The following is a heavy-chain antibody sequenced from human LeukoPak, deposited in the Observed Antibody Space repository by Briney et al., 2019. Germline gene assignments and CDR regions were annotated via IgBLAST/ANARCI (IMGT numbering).Heavy chain of an antibody. CDR1: GYTFTGYY. D-gene: IGHD2-2*01. V-gene: IGHV1-2*02. CDR2: INPNSGGT. CDR3: ARDRYCSSTSCPKTYNSFDP. J-gene: IGHJ5*02. Sequence: ASVKVSCKASGYTFTGYYMHWVRQAPGQGLEWMGWINPNSGGTNYAQKFQGRVTMTRDTSISTAYMELSRLRSDDTAVYYCARDRYCSSTSCPKTYNSFDPWGQGTLVTVSS.